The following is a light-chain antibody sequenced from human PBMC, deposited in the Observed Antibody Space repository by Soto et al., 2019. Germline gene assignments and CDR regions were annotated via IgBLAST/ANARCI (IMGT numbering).Light chain of an antibody. CDR2: GAS. CDR1: RSIGSSY. Sequence: EIVLTQSPGTLSLSPEERATLSCSASRSIGSSYLAWYQQKPGQAPRLXIYGASTRATGIPERFSGSGSGTDFTLTINRVEPEDFEVYYCQQYVSLPITFGQGTRLEIK. J-gene: IGKJ5*01. V-gene: IGKV3-20*01. CDR3: QQYVSLPIT.